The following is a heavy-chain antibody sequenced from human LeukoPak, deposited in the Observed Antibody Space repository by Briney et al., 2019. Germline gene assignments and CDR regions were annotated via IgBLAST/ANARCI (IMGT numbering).Heavy chain of an antibody. J-gene: IGHJ4*02. Sequence: PSETLSLTCTVSGYSISSGYYWGWIRQPPGKGLEWIGSFYDSGNTYYNPSLKSRVTISVDTSKNQFSLKVRSVTAADTAVYYCARDRGRDDYVWGSYRGWGQGTLVTVSS. V-gene: IGHV4-38-2*02. CDR2: FYDSGNT. CDR3: ARDRGRDDYVWGSYRG. D-gene: IGHD3-16*02. CDR1: GYSISSGYY.